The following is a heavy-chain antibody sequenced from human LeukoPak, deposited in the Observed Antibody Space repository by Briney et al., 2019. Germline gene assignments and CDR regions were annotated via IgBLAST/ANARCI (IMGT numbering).Heavy chain of an antibody. CDR3: ASGDYGGEYFQH. V-gene: IGHV3-48*04. D-gene: IGHD4-23*01. J-gene: IGHJ1*01. CDR1: GFTFSSYS. CDR2: ISSSSTI. Sequence: GGSLRLSCAASGFTFSSYSMNWVRQAPGKGLEWVSYISSSSTIYYADSVKGRFTISRDNAKNTLYLQMNSLRAEDMALYYCASGDYGGEYFQHWGQGTLVTVSS.